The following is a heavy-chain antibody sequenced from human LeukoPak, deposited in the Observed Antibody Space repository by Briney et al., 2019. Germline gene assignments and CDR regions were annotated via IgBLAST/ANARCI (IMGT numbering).Heavy chain of an antibody. CDR3: ARDGGPFDY. D-gene: IGHD4-23*01. J-gene: IGHJ4*02. CDR2: IYYSGST. CDR1: GGSISSGSYY. Sequence: SQTLSLTCTVSGGSISSGSYYWSWIRQPAGKGLEWIGYIYYSGSTNYNPSLKSRVTISVDTSKNQFSLKLSSVTAADAAVYYCARDGGPFDYWGQGTLVTVSS. V-gene: IGHV4-61*09.